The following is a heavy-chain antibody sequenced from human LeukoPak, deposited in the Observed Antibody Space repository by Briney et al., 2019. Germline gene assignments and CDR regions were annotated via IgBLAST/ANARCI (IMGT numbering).Heavy chain of an antibody. CDR1: GFSFTSQG. D-gene: IGHD6-19*01. J-gene: IGHJ4*02. CDR3: AKEQWLVPIFDY. Sequence: PGRSLRLSCAASGFSFTSQGMHWVRQAPGKGLEWVAVIWHDGSTKYYTDSVKGRFTISRDNSQNTLYLQMNSLRAEDTAVYYCAKEQWLVPIFDYWGQGTLVTVSS. V-gene: IGHV3-33*06. CDR2: IWHDGSTK.